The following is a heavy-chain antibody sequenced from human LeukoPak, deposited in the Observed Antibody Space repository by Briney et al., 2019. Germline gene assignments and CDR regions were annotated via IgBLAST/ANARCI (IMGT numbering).Heavy chain of an antibody. CDR1: GFTFSNSA. CDR2: ISGNSGST. CDR3: AKDLRRGYCSGGSCYYGMDV. D-gene: IGHD2-15*01. V-gene: IGHV3-23*01. Sequence: PGGSLRLSCAASGFTFSNSAMSWVRQAPGKGLEWVSVISGNSGSTYYADSVKGRFTISRDNSKNTLYLQMNSLRAEDTAVYYCAKDLRRGYCSGGSCYYGMDVLGQGTTVTVSS. J-gene: IGHJ6*02.